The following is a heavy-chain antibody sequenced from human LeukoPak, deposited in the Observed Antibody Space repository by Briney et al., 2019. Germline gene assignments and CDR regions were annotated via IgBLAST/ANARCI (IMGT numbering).Heavy chain of an antibody. CDR3: ARYGNAFDY. J-gene: IGHJ4*02. V-gene: IGHV3-30*02. Sequence: GGSLRLSCAASGFTFSRYGMHWGRQAPGRGLGWVAFLRYDGTNKHYAPSVKGRLTISRDNSKHTLYLQMNSLRAEDTAVYYCARYGNAFDYWGQGTLVTISS. D-gene: IGHD4-17*01. CDR1: GFTFSRYG. CDR2: LRYDGTNK.